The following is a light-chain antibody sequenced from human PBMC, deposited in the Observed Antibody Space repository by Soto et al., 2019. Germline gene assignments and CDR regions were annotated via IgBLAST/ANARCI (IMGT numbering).Light chain of an antibody. CDR2: GAS. Sequence: EIVLTQSPGTLSLSPGERATLSCRASQSVSSSYFAWYKQKPGQAPRLLIYGASRRATGIPDRFSGSGSGTDFTLTISRLEPEDFAVYYCQQYGSSPPWTFGQGTKVESK. CDR3: QQYGSSPPWT. J-gene: IGKJ1*01. V-gene: IGKV3-20*01. CDR1: QSVSSSY.